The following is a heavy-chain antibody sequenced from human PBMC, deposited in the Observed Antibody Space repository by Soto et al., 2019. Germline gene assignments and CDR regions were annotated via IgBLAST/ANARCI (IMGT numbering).Heavy chain of an antibody. Sequence: PSETLSLTCAVSGGSISSGGYSWSWIRQPPGKGLEWIGYIYHSGSTYYNPSLKSRVTISVDRSKNQFSLKLSSVTAADTAVYYCARMTTVDNWFDPWGQGTLVTVSS. J-gene: IGHJ5*02. D-gene: IGHD4-17*01. V-gene: IGHV4-30-2*01. CDR1: GGSISSGGYS. CDR2: IYHSGST. CDR3: ARMTTVDNWFDP.